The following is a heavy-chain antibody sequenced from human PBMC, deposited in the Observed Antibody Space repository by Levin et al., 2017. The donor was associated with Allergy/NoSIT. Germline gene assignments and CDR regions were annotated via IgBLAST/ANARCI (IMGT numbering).Heavy chain of an antibody. CDR1: GFTFGDYA. D-gene: IGHD7-27*01. CDR2: INWNRDKI. CDR3: AKGLNWGSPYTFDC. J-gene: IGHJ4*02. Sequence: SCAASGFTFGDYAMHWVRHAPGKGLEWVSGINWNRDKIGYADSVRARFTISRDNAKNSLYLQMNSLGPEDTALYYCAKGLNWGSPYTFDCWGQVTLFTVSS. V-gene: IGHV3-9*01.